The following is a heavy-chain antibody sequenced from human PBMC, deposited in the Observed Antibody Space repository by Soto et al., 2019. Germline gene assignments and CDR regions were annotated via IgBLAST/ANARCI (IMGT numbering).Heavy chain of an antibody. CDR3: AKETSIVGAGFDY. CDR2: ISWNSGSI. CDR1: GFTFDDYA. Sequence: GGSLRLSCAASGFTFDDYAMHWVRQAPGKSLEWVSGISWNSGSIGYADSVKGRFTISRDNAKNSLYLQMNSLRAEDTALYYCAKETSIVGAGFDYWGQGTLVTVSS. V-gene: IGHV3-9*01. D-gene: IGHD1-26*01. J-gene: IGHJ4*02.